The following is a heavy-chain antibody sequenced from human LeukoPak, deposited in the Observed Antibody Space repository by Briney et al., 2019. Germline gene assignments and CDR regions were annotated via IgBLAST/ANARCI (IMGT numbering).Heavy chain of an antibody. CDR2: IYPSDSDT. Sequence: GESLKISCKGSGYSFTNYWIALVRQMPGKGLEGMGSIYPSDSDTRYSPSCQGQVTMSPDKSISTAYLQWSSLKASDTAMYYCARTMCSRTSCPLGSWGQGTLVTVSS. CDR1: GYSFTNYW. V-gene: IGHV5-51*01. CDR3: ARTMCSRTSCPLGS. J-gene: IGHJ4*02. D-gene: IGHD2-2*01.